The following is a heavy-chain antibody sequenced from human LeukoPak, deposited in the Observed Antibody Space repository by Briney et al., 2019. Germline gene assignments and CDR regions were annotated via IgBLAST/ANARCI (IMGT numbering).Heavy chain of an antibody. CDR3: AWPYGSGSYRGDAFDI. V-gene: IGHV4-39*01. CDR2: IYYSGST. Sequence: SETLSLTCTASGGSISSSSYYWGWIRQPPGKGLEWIGSIYYSGSTYYNPSLKSRVTISVDTSKNQFSLKLSSVTAADTAVYYCAWPYGSGSYRGDAFDIWGQGTMVTVSS. CDR1: GGSISSSSYY. J-gene: IGHJ3*02. D-gene: IGHD3-10*01.